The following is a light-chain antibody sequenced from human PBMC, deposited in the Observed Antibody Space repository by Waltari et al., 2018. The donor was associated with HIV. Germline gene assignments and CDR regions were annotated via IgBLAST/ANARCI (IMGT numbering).Light chain of an antibody. CDR2: DVN. J-gene: IGLJ3*02. V-gene: IGLV2-14*03. CDR3: ASYTISGSLV. CDR1: SSDVGGYNH. Sequence: QSALTQPPSVSGFPGQSIAIACTGTSSDVGGYNHVSWYQKHPGKAPQPILYDVNYRPSGVSYRFAGSKSGNSASLTISGLQVDDEADYYCASYTISGSLVFGGPTTLTVL.